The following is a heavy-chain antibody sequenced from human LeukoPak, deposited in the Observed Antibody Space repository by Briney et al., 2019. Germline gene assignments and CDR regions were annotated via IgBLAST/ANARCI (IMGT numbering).Heavy chain of an antibody. CDR3: ARVNIVVVTAIEGSETCWFDP. CDR2: IYTSGST. CDR1: GGSISSYY. V-gene: IGHV4-4*07. D-gene: IGHD2-21*02. J-gene: IGHJ5*02. Sequence: SETLSLTCTVSGGSISSYYWSWIRQPAGKGLEWIGRIYTSGSTNHNPSLKSRVTMSVDKSKNQFSLKLSSVTAADTAVYYCARVNIVVVTAIEGSETCWFDPWGQGTLVTVSS.